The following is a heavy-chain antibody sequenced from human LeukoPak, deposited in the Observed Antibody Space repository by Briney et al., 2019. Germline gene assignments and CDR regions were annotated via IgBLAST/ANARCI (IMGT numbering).Heavy chain of an antibody. D-gene: IGHD3-10*02. CDR1: GFTFSSYA. J-gene: IGHJ6*03. V-gene: IGHV3-23*01. Sequence: PGGSLRLSCAASGFTFSSYAMSWVRQAPGKGLEWVSAISGSGGSTYYADSVKGRFTISRDNSKNTLYLQMNILRAEDTAVYYSLLTVRGVMSYDYMDVWGKGTTVTVSS. CDR2: ISGSGGST. CDR3: LLTVRGVMSYDYMDV.